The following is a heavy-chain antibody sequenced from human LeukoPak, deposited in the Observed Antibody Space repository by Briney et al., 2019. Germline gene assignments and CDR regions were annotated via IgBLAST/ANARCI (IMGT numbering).Heavy chain of an antibody. Sequence: ASVKVSCKASGYTFTDYYMHWVRQAPGQGLEWMGWINPDTGGTNSAQRFQGRVTMTRDTSIRTAYMELSSLRSDDTAVYYCAREHLFSGSENYVLHNWFDPWGQGTLVTVSS. J-gene: IGHJ5*02. CDR1: GYTFTDYY. CDR3: AREHLFSGSENYVLHNWFDP. V-gene: IGHV1-2*02. D-gene: IGHD3-10*01. CDR2: INPDTGGT.